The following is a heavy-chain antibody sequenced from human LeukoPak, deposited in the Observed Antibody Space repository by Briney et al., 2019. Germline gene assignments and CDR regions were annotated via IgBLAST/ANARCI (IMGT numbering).Heavy chain of an antibody. CDR3: ARLLTPGWFDP. V-gene: IGHV4-39*01. CDR1: GFTVSSNY. CDR2: IYYSGST. D-gene: IGHD3-10*01. J-gene: IGHJ5*02. Sequence: GSLRLSCAASGFTVSSNYMSWVRQAPGKGLEWIGSIYYSGSTYYNPSLKSRLTISVDTSKNQFSLKLSSVTAADTAVYYCARLLTPGWFDPWGQGTLVTVSS.